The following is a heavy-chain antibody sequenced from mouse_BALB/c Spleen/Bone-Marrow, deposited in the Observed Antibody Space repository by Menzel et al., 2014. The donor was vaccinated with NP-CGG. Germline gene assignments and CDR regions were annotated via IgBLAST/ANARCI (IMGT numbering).Heavy chain of an antibody. CDR2: IDPYNGGT. J-gene: IGHJ3*01. V-gene: IGHV1S135*01. D-gene: IGHD2-10*02. CDR1: GYAFTSYN. CDR3: AREEYGNGFAY. Sequence: VQLQQSGPELVKPGASVKVSCKASGYAFTSYNMYWVKQSHGKSLEWIGHIDPYNGGTSYNQNFKGKATLTVDKSSSTAYMHLNSLTSGDSAVYYCAREEYGNGFAYWGQGTLVTVSA.